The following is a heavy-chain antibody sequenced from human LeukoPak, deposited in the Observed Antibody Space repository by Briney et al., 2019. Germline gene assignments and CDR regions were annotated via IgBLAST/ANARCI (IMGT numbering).Heavy chain of an antibody. CDR3: ARDRITSPDY. CDR2: ISYDGSNK. J-gene: IGHJ4*02. CDR1: GFTFSSYA. D-gene: IGHD3-16*01. V-gene: IGHV3-30*04. Sequence: GRSLRLSCAASGFTFSSYAMHWVRQAPGKGLEWVAVISYDGSNKYYADSVKGRFTISRDNSKNTLYLQMNSLGAEDTAVYYCARDRITSPDYWGQGPLVSVS.